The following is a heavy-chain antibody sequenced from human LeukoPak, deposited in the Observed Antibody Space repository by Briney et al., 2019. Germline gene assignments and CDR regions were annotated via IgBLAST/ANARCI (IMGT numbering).Heavy chain of an antibody. V-gene: IGHV1-46*01. J-gene: IGHJ4*02. Sequence: ASVKVSCKASGYTFTSYYMHWVRQAPGQGLEWMGIINPSGGSTSYAQKFQGRVTMTRDMSTSTVYMELSSLRSEDTAVYYCAREGIAVAGTGYFDYWGQGTLVTVSS. CDR1: GYTFTSYY. CDR3: AREGIAVAGTGYFDY. D-gene: IGHD6-19*01. CDR2: INPSGGST.